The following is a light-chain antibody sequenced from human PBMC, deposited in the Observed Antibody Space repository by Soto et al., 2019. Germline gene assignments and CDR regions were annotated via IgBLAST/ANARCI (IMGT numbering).Light chain of an antibody. J-gene: IGKJ4*01. CDR3: QQGSNWPSLT. CDR2: DAS. V-gene: IGKV3-11*01. Sequence: EIVLTQSPATLSLSPGERAILTCRASQSVSSYLAWYQQKPGQAPRLLIYDASNRATGIPARFSGSGSGTDFTLTISSLEPEDFAVYYCQQGSNWPSLTFGGGTNVEIK. CDR1: QSVSSY.